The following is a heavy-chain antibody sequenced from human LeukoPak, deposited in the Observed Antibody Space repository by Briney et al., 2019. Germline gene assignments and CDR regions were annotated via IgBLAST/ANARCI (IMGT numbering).Heavy chain of an antibody. J-gene: IGHJ4*02. D-gene: IGHD2-2*02. CDR2: ISTYNGDT. V-gene: IGHV1-18*01. CDR3: ARDCSSTSCYNVY. Sequence: GASVKVSCKASGYTFTNHGFSWARQAPGQGLEWMGWISTYNGDTNYAQNLQGRVTMTTDTSTSTAYMEMRSLRSDDTAVYYCARDCSSTSCYNVYWGQGTLVTVSP. CDR1: GYTFTNHG.